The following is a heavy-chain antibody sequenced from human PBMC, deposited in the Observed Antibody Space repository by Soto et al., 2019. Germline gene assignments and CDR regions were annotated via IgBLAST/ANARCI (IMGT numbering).Heavy chain of an antibody. CDR3: ARASYDSSGYYAGGVDY. CDR2: IYYSGST. D-gene: IGHD3-22*01. CDR1: GGSISSYY. J-gene: IGHJ4*02. Sequence: QVQLQESGPGLVKPSETLSLTCTVSGGSISSYYWSWIRQPPGKGLEWIGYIYYSGSTNYNPSLESRVTISVDTSKNQFSLKLSSVTAADTAVYYCARASYDSSGYYAGGVDYWGQGTLVTVSS. V-gene: IGHV4-59*01.